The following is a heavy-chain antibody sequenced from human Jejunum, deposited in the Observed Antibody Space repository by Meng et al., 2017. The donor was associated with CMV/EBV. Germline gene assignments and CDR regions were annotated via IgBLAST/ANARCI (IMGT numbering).Heavy chain of an antibody. Sequence: CAASGLTLSNVWINWIRQAPGKGLEWVGRIQSKTDGGTTDYAAPVKARFSISRDDSKNTVYLQMNSLKTDDTAVYYCSYGAAFFFDFWGQGTLVTVSS. J-gene: IGHJ4*02. CDR2: IQSKTDGGTT. V-gene: IGHV3-15*07. CDR1: GLTLSNVW. CDR3: SYGAAFFFDF. D-gene: IGHD4-17*01.